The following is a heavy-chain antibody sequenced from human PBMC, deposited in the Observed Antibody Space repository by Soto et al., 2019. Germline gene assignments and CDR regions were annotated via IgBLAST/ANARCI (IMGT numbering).Heavy chain of an antibody. CDR3: AREVNWNGGYFDY. Sequence: PSETLSLTCTVSGGSISSGDYYWSWIRQPPGKGLEWIGYIYYSGSTYYNPSLKSRVTISVDTSKNQFSLKLSSVTAADTAVYYCAREVNWNGGYFDYWGQGTLVTVSS. J-gene: IGHJ4*02. V-gene: IGHV4-30-4*01. CDR2: IYYSGST. D-gene: IGHD1-20*01. CDR1: GGSISSGDYY.